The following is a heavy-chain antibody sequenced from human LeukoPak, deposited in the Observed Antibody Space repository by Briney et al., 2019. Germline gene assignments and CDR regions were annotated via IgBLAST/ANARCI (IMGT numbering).Heavy chain of an antibody. J-gene: IGHJ3*02. V-gene: IGHV4-4*07. Sequence: SETLSLTCTVSGGSVSSFYWSWIRQPAGKGLEWIGRISSSGSTNYNPSLKSRVTISVDTSKNQFSLKLSSVTAADTAVYFCARGPYSYDSSGAFDIWGQGTMVTVSS. CDR2: ISSSGST. CDR1: GGSVSSFY. D-gene: IGHD3-22*01. CDR3: ARGPYSYDSSGAFDI.